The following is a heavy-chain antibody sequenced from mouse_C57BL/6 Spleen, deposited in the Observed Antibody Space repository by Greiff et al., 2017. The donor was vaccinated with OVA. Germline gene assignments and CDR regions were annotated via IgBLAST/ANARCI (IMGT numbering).Heavy chain of an antibody. J-gene: IGHJ2*01. CDR3: ARSPLDY. V-gene: IGHV1-52*01. CDR1: GYTFTSYW. Sequence: QVHVKQPGAELVRPGSSVKLSCKASGYTFTSYWMHWVKQRPIQGLEWIGNIDPSDSETHYNQKFKDKATLTVDKSSSTAYMQLSSLTSEDSAVYYCARSPLDYWGQGTTLTVSS. CDR2: IDPSDSET.